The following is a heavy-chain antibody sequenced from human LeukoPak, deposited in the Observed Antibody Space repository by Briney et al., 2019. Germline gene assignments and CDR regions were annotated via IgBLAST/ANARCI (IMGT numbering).Heavy chain of an antibody. D-gene: IGHD3-10*01. Sequence: SETLSLTCTVSGGSFEHYFWSWIRQPPGKGLEWIGYVYYSGGTDYSPSLKSRLTISANTSKNQFSLRLSSVTAADTAVYYCASHRRSHGSEYWGQGTLVTVSS. J-gene: IGHJ4*02. CDR1: GGSFEHYF. CDR2: VYYSGGT. V-gene: IGHV4-59*01. CDR3: ASHRRSHGSEY.